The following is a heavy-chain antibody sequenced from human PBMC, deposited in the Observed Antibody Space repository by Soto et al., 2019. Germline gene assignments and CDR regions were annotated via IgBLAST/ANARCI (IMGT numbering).Heavy chain of an antibody. V-gene: IGHV3-74*01. CDR3: ASDLSGRADV. CDR1: GFTFSSYW. CDR2: MNEDGGTT. D-gene: IGHD3-10*01. J-gene: IGHJ6*02. Sequence: LRLSCAASGFTFSSYWMHWVRQAPGKGLVWVSRMNEDGGTTDYADSVKGRFTISRDNAKNTLYLQMNSLRVEDTAVYYCASDLSGRADVWGQGTTVTVSS.